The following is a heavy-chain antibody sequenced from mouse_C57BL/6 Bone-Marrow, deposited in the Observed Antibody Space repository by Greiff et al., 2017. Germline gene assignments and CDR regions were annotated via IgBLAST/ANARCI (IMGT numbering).Heavy chain of an antibody. D-gene: IGHD2-1*01. CDR1: GYTFTSYW. CDR2: IHPNSGST. J-gene: IGHJ1*03. Sequence: QVQLQQPGAELVKPGASVKLSCKASGYTFTSYWMHWVKQRPGQGLEWIGMIHPNSGSTNYNEKFKSKATLTVDKSSSTAYMQLSSLTSEDSAVYYCAREGIYYGNYVSYWYFGGWGTGTTVTVSS. CDR3: AREGIYYGNYVSYWYFGG. V-gene: IGHV1-64*01.